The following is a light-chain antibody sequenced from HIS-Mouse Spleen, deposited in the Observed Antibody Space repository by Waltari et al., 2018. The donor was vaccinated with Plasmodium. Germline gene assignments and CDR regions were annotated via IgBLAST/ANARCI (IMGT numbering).Light chain of an antibody. CDR1: QSISSW. CDR2: KGS. Sequence: DIQMTQSPSTLSASLGDRVTITCRASQSISSWLDWYQQKPGKAPTILIYKGSSLESGVPSRFSGSGYGTEFTLTISSLQPDDFATYYCQQYNSYWTFGQGTKVEIK. CDR3: QQYNSYWT. V-gene: IGKV1-5*03. J-gene: IGKJ1*01.